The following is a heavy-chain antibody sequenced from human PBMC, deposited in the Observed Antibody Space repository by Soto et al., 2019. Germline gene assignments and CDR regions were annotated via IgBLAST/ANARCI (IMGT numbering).Heavy chain of an antibody. D-gene: IGHD2-15*01. Sequence: QLQVQESGPGLVKPSEALSLTCTVSGVSISSSSYYWGWIRQPPGKGLEWVGSIYYSGSTYYSPSLKSRVTLSADTSRNQFSLKMNSLTATDTAVYYCVGRGRWQKPQDYWGRGTLVTVSS. CDR1: GVSISSSSYY. J-gene: IGHJ4*02. CDR3: VGRGRWQKPQDY. V-gene: IGHV4-39*01. CDR2: IYYSGST.